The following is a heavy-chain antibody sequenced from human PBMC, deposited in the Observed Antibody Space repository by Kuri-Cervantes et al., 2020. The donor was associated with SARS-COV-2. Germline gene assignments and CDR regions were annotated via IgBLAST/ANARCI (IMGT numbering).Heavy chain of an antibody. CDR2: ISYDGSNK. CDR1: GFTFSSYG. D-gene: IGHD6-19*01. V-gene: IGHV3-30*03. J-gene: IGHJ6*02. Sequence: LSLTCAASGFTFSSYGMHWVRQAPGKGLEWVAVISYDGSNKYYADSVKGRFTISRDNSKNTLYLQMNSLRAEDTAVYYCARATGFKIIAVAGTGDYYYGMDVWGQGTTVTVSS. CDR3: ARATGFKIIAVAGTGDYYYGMDV.